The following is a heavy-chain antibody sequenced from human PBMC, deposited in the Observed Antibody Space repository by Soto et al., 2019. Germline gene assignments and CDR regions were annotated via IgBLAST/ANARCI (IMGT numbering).Heavy chain of an antibody. CDR3: APHSMAAGY. Sequence: EVQLVESGGGLVQPGGSLRLSCAASGFSFTTHSMNWVRQAPGKGLEWISYIDSSRSSIYYVDSVKGRFTISRDNANNFLYLSMNNLSDEDTAVYYCAPHSMAAGYWGQGTLVTVSS. V-gene: IGHV3-48*02. D-gene: IGHD6-19*01. J-gene: IGHJ4*02. CDR2: IDSSRSSI. CDR1: GFSFTTHS.